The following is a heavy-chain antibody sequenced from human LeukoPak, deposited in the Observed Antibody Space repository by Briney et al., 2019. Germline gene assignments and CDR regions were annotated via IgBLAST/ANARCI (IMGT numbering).Heavy chain of an antibody. CDR1: GGSFSGYY. J-gene: IGHJ6*03. D-gene: IGHD2-15*01. Sequence: SETLSLTCAVYGGSFSGYYWSWIRQPAGKGLEWIGRIYTSGSTNYNPSLKSRVTMSVDTSKNQFSLKLSSVTAADTAVYYCARDLVGYCSGGSCSHGYYYYYYMDVWGKGTTVTISS. CDR2: IYTSGST. CDR3: ARDLVGYCSGGSCSHGYYYYYYMDV. V-gene: IGHV4-4*07.